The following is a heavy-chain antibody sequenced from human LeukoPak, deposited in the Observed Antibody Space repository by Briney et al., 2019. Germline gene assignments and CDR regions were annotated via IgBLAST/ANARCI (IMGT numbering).Heavy chain of an antibody. V-gene: IGHV1-69*08. CDR3: ARGIGELLRY. CDR1: GYTFTSYY. D-gene: IGHD3-10*01. CDR2: IIPMLGTV. J-gene: IGHJ4*02. Sequence: ASVKVSCKASGYTFTSYYMHWVRQAPGQGLEWMGRIIPMLGTVNYAQKFQGRVTITADKSTSTAYMELSSLRSEDTAVYYCARGIGELLRYWGQGTLVTVSS.